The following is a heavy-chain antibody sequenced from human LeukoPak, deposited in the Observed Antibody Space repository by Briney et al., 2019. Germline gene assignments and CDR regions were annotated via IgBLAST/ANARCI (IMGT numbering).Heavy chain of an antibody. CDR3: ARDGHTIAAAGRKYFDY. J-gene: IGHJ4*02. CDR1: GFTFGSYA. CDR2: ISYDGSIK. Sequence: GGSLRLSCAASGFTFGSYAMHWVRQAPGKGLEWVAVISYDGSIKYYADSVKGRFTISRDNAKNSLYLQMNSLRAEDTAVYYCARDGHTIAAAGRKYFDYWGQGTLVTVSS. V-gene: IGHV3-30-3*01. D-gene: IGHD6-13*01.